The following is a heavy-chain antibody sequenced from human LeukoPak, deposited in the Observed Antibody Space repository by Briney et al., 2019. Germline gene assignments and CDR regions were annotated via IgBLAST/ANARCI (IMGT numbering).Heavy chain of an antibody. CDR2: IYYSGST. J-gene: IGHJ4*02. V-gene: IGHV4-59*08. D-gene: IGHD6-19*01. CDR1: GGSISSYY. Sequence: NPSETLSLTCTVSGGSISSYYWSWIRQPPGKGLEWIGYIYYSGSTNYNPSLKSRVTISVDTSKNQFSLKLSSVTAADTAVYYCARSPLAGNFDYWGQGTLVTVSS. CDR3: ARSPLAGNFDY.